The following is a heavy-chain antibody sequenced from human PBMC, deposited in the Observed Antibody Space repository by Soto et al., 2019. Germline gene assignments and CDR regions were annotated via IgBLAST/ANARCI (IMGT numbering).Heavy chain of an antibody. CDR3: ARDVGGPMFDY. CDR2: INENGANT. Sequence: EVQLLESGGAFIQAGGSLRLSCVASEFTFTNYAMAWVRQAPGKGLEWVSTINENGANTHYPDSLKGRFTISRDNSKNTVYLQMDSLRAEDTAVYYCARDVGGPMFDYWGQGALVTVSS. J-gene: IGHJ4*02. CDR1: EFTFTNYA. V-gene: IGHV3-23*01.